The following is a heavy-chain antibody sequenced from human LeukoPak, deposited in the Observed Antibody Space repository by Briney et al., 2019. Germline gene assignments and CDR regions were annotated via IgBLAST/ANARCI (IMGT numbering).Heavy chain of an antibody. Sequence: GGSLRLSCAASGFTLSSYAMSWIRQAPGKGLEWVSAISGSGGSTYYADSVKGRFTISRDNSKNTLYLQMNSLRAEDTAVYYCAKRVFAYLAAVGGQGTLVTVSS. V-gene: IGHV3-23*01. J-gene: IGHJ4*02. CDR1: GFTLSSYA. CDR3: AKRVFAYLAAV. CDR2: ISGSGGST. D-gene: IGHD6-13*01.